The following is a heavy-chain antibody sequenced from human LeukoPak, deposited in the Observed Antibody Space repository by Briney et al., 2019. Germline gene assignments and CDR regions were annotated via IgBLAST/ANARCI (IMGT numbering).Heavy chain of an antibody. J-gene: IGHJ4*02. CDR3: AKLNYGQFDY. V-gene: IGHV3-53*01. CDR1: GFIVCSIY. Sequence: GGSLSLYCAGSGFIVCSIYMIWVRQAPGKGLVWFLVIYSGGNTYYADSVKGRFTISRDNSKNTLYLQINSLRAEDTAVYYCAKLNYGQFDYWGQGTLVTVSS. CDR2: IYSGGNT. D-gene: IGHD3-10*01.